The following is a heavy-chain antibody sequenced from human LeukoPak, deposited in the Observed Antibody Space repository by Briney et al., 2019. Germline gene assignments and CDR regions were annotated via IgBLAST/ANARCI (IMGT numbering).Heavy chain of an antibody. CDR2: ISSSSSYI. J-gene: IGHJ4*02. CDR1: GFTFSSYS. D-gene: IGHD3-10*01. Sequence: GGSLRLSCAASGFTFSSYSMNWVRQAPGKGLEWVSSISSSSSYIYYADSVKGRSTISRDNAKNSLYLQMNSLRAEDTAVYYCARERFGGFDYWGQGTLVTVSS. V-gene: IGHV3-21*01. CDR3: ARERFGGFDY.